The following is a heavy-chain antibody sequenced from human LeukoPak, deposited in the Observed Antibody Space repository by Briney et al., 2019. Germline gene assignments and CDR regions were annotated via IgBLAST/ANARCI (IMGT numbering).Heavy chain of an antibody. D-gene: IGHD3-22*01. J-gene: IGHJ4*02. CDR3: AKPYRYYDSSGYYRYYFDY. V-gene: IGHV3-21*01. Sequence: GGSLRLSCAASGFTFSSYSMNWVRQAPGKGLEWVSSISSSSSYIYYADLVKGRFTISRDNAKNSLYLQMNSLRAEDTAVYYCAKPYRYYDSSGYYRYYFDYWGQGTLVTVSS. CDR2: ISSSSSYI. CDR1: GFTFSSYS.